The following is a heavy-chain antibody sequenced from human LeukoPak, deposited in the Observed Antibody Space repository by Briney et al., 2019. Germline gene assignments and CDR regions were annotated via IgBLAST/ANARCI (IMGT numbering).Heavy chain of an antibody. CDR1: GFTFSSYW. CDR3: AKAFSSWYSEPFDY. CDR2: ISGSGGST. J-gene: IGHJ4*02. D-gene: IGHD6-13*01. V-gene: IGHV3-23*01. Sequence: GGSLRLSCAASGFTFSSYWMSWVRQAPGKGLEWVSAISGSGGSTYYADSVKGRFTISRDNSKNTLYLQMNSLRAEDTAVYYCAKAFSSWYSEPFDYWGQGTLVTVSS.